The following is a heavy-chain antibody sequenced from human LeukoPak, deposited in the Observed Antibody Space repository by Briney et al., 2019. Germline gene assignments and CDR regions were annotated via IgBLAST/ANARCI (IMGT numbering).Heavy chain of an antibody. V-gene: IGHV4-59*01. D-gene: IGHD3-3*01. CDR1: GGSISSYY. J-gene: IGHJ6*03. CDR3: ARGATVFDYMDV. CDR2: IYYSGST. Sequence: SETLSLTCTVSGGSISSYYWSWIRQPPGKGLEWIGYIYYSGSTNYNPSLKSRVTISVDTSKNQFSLKLSSVTAADTAVYYCARGATVFDYMDVWGKGTTVTVSS.